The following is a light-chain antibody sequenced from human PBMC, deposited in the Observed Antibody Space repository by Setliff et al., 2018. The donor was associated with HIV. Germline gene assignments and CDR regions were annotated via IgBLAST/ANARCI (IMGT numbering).Light chain of an antibody. Sequence: QSVLTQPPSASGTPGQRVTISCSGSNSNIGSNTVNWYQQLPGTAPKLLIYSNDQRPSGVPDRFSGSKSGTSASLAISGLRAEDEADYYCQSYVSILSGSLFGGGTKVTVL. CDR3: QSYVSILSGSL. CDR2: SND. J-gene: IGLJ3*02. CDR1: NSNIGSNT. V-gene: IGLV1-44*01.